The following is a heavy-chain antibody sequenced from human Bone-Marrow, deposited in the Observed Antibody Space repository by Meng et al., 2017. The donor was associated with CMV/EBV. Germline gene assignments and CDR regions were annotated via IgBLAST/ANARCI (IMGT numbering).Heavy chain of an antibody. D-gene: IGHD1-26*01. Sequence: SVKVSCKASGGTFSNYAISWVRQAPGQGLEWMGGIIPILGIANYAQKFQGRVTITADKSTSTAYMELSSLRSEDTAVYYCAARIVGARHALDIWGQGTMVTVSS. CDR2: IIPILGIA. V-gene: IGHV1-69*10. CDR3: AARIVGARHALDI. J-gene: IGHJ3*02. CDR1: GGTFSNYA.